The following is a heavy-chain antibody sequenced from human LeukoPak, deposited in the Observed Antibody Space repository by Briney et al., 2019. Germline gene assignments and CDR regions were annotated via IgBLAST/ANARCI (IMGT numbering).Heavy chain of an antibody. CDR1: GGSISSYY. V-gene: IGHV4-59*01. D-gene: IGHD5-24*01. CDR3: ARVRDGGLDY. CDR2: IYYSGST. J-gene: IGHJ4*02. Sequence: SETLSLTCTVSGGSISSYYWSWIRQPPGKGLEWIGYIYYSGSTNYNPSLKSRVTISVDTSKNQFSLKMSSVTAADTAVYYCARVRDGGLDYWGQGTLVTVSS.